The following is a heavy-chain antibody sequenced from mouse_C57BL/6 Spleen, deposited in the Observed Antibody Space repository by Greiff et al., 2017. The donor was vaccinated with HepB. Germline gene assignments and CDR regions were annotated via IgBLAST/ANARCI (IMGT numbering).Heavy chain of an antibody. CDR2: IDPEDGDT. Sequence: VQLKESGAELVKPGASVKLSCTASGFNFKDYYMHWVKQRTEQGLEWIGRIDPEDGDTNYTPKFQGKATITADTSSNTAYLQLSSLTSEDTAVYYGARSGYCGSGYDAMDYWGQGTSVTVSS. V-gene: IGHV14-2*01. J-gene: IGHJ4*01. CDR1: GFNFKDYY. CDR3: ARSGYCGSGYDAMDY. D-gene: IGHD1-1*01.